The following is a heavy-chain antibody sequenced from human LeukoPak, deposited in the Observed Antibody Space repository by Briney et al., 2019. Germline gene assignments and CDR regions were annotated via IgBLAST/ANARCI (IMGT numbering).Heavy chain of an antibody. V-gene: IGHV3-30*02. Sequence: GGSLRLSCAASGFTFSSYGMHWARQAPDKGLEWVAVIWFDGSNKYYADSVKGRFTISRDNSKNTLYLQMNSLRAEDTAVYYCAKDPTRYCSSTSCVAIDYWGQGTLVTVSS. CDR1: GFTFSSYG. CDR2: IWFDGSNK. D-gene: IGHD2-2*01. CDR3: AKDPTRYCSSTSCVAIDY. J-gene: IGHJ4*02.